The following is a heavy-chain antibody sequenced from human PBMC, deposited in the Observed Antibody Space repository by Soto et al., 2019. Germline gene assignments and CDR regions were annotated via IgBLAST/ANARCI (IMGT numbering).Heavy chain of an antibody. CDR2: ISGSGGST. CDR1: GFTFSSYA. D-gene: IGHD6-19*01. Sequence: QPGGSLRLSCAASGFTFSSYAMSWVRQAPGKGLEWVSAISGSGGSTYYADSVKGRFTISRDNSKNTLYLQMNSLRAEDTAVYYCAKVYPRRSIAVAGSDYWGQGTLVTVSS. J-gene: IGHJ4*02. V-gene: IGHV3-23*01. CDR3: AKVYPRRSIAVAGSDY.